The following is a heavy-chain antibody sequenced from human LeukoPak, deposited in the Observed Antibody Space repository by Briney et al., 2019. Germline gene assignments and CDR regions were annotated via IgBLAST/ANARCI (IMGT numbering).Heavy chain of an antibody. CDR1: GFTFSSYG. CDR2: IRYDGSNK. Sequence: GGSLRLSCAASGFTFSSYGMHWVRQAPGKGLEWVAFIRYDGSNKYYADSVKGRFTISRDNSKNTLYLQMNSLRAEDTAVYYCAKDPLKHLPGTMYYFDYWGQGTLVTVSS. CDR3: AKDPLKHLPGTMYYFDY. V-gene: IGHV3-30*02. D-gene: IGHD3-10*02. J-gene: IGHJ4*02.